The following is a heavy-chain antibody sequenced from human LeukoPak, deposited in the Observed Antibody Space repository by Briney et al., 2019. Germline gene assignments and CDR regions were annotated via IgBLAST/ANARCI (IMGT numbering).Heavy chain of an antibody. Sequence: GESLKISCKGSGYSFTSYWIGWVRQMPGKGLEWMGLIYPGDSDTRYSPSFQGQVTISADKSISTAYLQWSSLKASDTAMYYCARIPYYYDSSGYYPFDYWGRGTLVTVSS. D-gene: IGHD3-22*01. CDR3: ARIPYYYDSSGYYPFDY. V-gene: IGHV5-51*01. J-gene: IGHJ4*02. CDR2: IYPGDSDT. CDR1: GYSFTSYW.